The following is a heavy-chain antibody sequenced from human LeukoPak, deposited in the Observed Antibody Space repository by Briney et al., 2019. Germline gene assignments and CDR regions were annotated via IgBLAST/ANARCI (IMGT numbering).Heavy chain of an antibody. CDR3: ARGSCSSTSCYEDDYYGMDV. D-gene: IGHD2-2*01. CDR1: GFTFDDYA. CDR2: ISWNSGSI. Sequence: GRYLRLSCAASGFTFDDYAMHWVRQAPGKGLEWVSGISWNSGSIGYADSVKGRFTISRDNAKNSLYLQMNSLRAEDTAVYYCARGSCSSTSCYEDDYYGMDVWGQGTTVTVSS. V-gene: IGHV3-9*01. J-gene: IGHJ6*02.